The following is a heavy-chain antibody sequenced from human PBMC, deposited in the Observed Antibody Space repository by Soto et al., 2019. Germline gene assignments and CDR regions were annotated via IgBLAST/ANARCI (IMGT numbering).Heavy chain of an antibody. D-gene: IGHD3-22*01. J-gene: IGHJ4*02. Sequence: GGSLRLSCEASGFTFISYGMSWVRQAPGKGLEWVSDISGNDETRHYADSVKGRFTISRDNSKNTLYLQMNGLRAEDTAIYYCAKNVYYDSSGHNDFWGQGTLVTVSS. CDR3: AKNVYYDSSGHNDF. CDR2: ISGNDETR. V-gene: IGHV3-23*01. CDR1: GFTFISYG.